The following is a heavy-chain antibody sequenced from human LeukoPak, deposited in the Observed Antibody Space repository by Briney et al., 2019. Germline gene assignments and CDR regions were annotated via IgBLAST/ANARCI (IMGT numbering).Heavy chain of an antibody. CDR2: ISPNSGGT. Sequence: ASVKVSCKASGYTFIASYIHWVRQAPGQGLEWMGWISPNSGGTRYAQKFQGRVSMTRDISINTVYMELSSLRSDDTAVYYCARDLIELALWFFDYWGQGTLVTVSS. D-gene: IGHD5-18*01. J-gene: IGHJ4*02. CDR3: ARDLIELALWFFDY. V-gene: IGHV1-2*02. CDR1: GYTFIASY.